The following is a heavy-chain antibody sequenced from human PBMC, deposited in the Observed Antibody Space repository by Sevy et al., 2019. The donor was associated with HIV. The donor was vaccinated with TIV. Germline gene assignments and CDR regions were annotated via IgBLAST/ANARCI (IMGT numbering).Heavy chain of an antibody. J-gene: IGHJ5*02. CDR1: GGSISSSGYY. CDR3: ARHPYGDYTSYFDP. CDR2: ISYSGST. V-gene: IGHV4-39*01. Sequence: SETLSLTCTVSGGSISSSGYYWGWIRQPPGKGLAWIGSISYSGSTYYSPSLKSRVTISVDTSKNQFSLNLSSVTAADTAVFYCARHPYGDYTSYFDPWGQGTLVTVSS. D-gene: IGHD4-17*01.